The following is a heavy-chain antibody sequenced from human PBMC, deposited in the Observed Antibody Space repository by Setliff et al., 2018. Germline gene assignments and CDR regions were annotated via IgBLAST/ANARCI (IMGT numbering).Heavy chain of an antibody. Sequence: ASVKVSCKTSGYAFTDNYIHWVRQAPGQGLEWMGWINPKTGGTNLAQKFQGWVSMTRDTSITTAYMELSRLTSDDMAVYFCARSDHLVVDGFDVWGQGIMVTVSS. CDR1: GYAFTDNY. V-gene: IGHV1-2*04. J-gene: IGHJ3*01. D-gene: IGHD3-16*01. CDR3: ARSDHLVVDGFDV. CDR2: INPKTGGT.